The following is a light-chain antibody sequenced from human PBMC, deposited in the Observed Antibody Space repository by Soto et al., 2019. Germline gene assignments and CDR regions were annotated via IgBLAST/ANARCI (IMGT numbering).Light chain of an antibody. V-gene: IGKV3-20*01. CDR3: HQYGISPPRT. CDR1: QTVRNNY. CDR2: DAS. Sequence: EFVLTQSPGTLSLSPGERATLSCRASQTVRNNYLAWYQQKPGQAPRLLIYDASSRATGIPDRFSGGGSGTDFTLTISRLEPEDFAVYYCHQYGISPPRTFGQGTKVDIK. J-gene: IGKJ1*01.